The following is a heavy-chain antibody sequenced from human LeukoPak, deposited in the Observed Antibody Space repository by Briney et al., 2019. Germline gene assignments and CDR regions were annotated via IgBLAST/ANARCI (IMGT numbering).Heavy chain of an antibody. CDR1: GCTFSGYS. CDR2: ICSSLTTT. D-gene: IGHD3-3*01. J-gene: IGHJ6*03. Sequence: PGGSLRLSCAASGCTFSGYSMNWVRQAPGKGLEWVSYICSSLTTTHYADSVKGRFTISRDNYENTLYLQMNSLRVEDSAIYYCAKDSEYYDFWSRYNQYSYHYMDVWGKGTTVTVSS. CDR3: AKDSEYYDFWSRYNQYSYHYMDV. V-gene: IGHV3-48*01.